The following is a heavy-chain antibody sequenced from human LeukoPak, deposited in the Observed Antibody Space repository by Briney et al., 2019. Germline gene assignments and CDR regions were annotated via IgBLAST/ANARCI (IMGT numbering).Heavy chain of an antibody. V-gene: IGHV1-69*13. CDR2: IIPIFGTA. J-gene: IGHJ6*02. CDR3: ASSSGIFGVVIGHYYYGMDV. D-gene: IGHD3-3*01. CDR1: GGTFSSYA. Sequence: ASVKVSCKASGGTFSSYAISWVRQAPGQGLEWMGGIIPIFGTANYAQKFQGRVTITADESTSTAYKELSSLRSEDTAVYYCASSSGIFGVVIGHYYYGMDVWGQGTTVTVSS.